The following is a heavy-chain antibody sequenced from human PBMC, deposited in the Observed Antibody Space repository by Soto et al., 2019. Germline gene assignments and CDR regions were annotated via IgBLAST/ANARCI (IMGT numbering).Heavy chain of an antibody. Sequence: QVQLVQSGAEVKKPGSSVKVSCKASGGTFSSYAISWVRQAPGQGLEWMGGIIPIFGTANYAQKFQGRVTLTADESTSTAYMELSSLSSEHTAEYYCARVKEVLRWLQLDYWGQGTLVTVSS. CDR3: ARVKEVLRWLQLDY. J-gene: IGHJ4*02. CDR1: GGTFSSYA. CDR2: IIPIFGTA. D-gene: IGHD5-18*01. V-gene: IGHV1-69*01.